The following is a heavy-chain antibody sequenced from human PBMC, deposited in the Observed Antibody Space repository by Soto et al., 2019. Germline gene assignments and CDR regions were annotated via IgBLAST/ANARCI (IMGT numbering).Heavy chain of an antibody. CDR1: GFSLSTRGVA. CDR3: AHRSRGYAYYFDQ. CDR2: IFWDDDK. J-gene: IGHJ4*02. D-gene: IGHD5-12*01. V-gene: IGHV2-5*02. Sequence: QITLKESGPTLVRPTQTLTLTCSFSGFSLSTRGVAVGWIRQPPGKALEWLALIFWDDDKWFSPSLRSSRTITEDTSKNQVFLTMTNMDPVDTATYYCAHRSRGYAYYFDQWGQGTLVTVSS.